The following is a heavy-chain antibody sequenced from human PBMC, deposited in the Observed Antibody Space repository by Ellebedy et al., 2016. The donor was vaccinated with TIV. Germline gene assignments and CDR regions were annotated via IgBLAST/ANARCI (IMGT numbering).Heavy chain of an antibody. V-gene: IGHV3-23*01. J-gene: IGHJ5*02. CDR2: ISGSGGST. D-gene: IGHD3-10*01. Sequence: GGSLRLSXAASGFTFSSYAMSWVRQAPGKGLEWVSAISGSGGSTYYADSVKGRFTISRDNSKNTLYLQMNSLRAEDTAVYYCAKERFTMVRGVTSNWFDPWGQGTLVTVSS. CDR1: GFTFSSYA. CDR3: AKERFTMVRGVTSNWFDP.